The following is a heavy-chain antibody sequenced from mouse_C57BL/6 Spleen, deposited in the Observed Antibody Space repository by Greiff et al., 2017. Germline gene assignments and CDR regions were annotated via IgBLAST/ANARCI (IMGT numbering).Heavy chain of an antibody. D-gene: IGHD3-2*02. V-gene: IGHV5-4*03. CDR2: ISDGGSYT. CDR3: ARGREAQAC. Sequence: EVKVEESGGGLVKPGGSLKLSCAASGFTFSSYAMSWVRQTPEKRLEWVATISDGGSYTYYPDNVKGRFTISRDTAKNNQYLQLSQLKSEDTAMYYCARGREAQACWGQGTLVTVAA. CDR1: GFTFSSYA. J-gene: IGHJ3*01.